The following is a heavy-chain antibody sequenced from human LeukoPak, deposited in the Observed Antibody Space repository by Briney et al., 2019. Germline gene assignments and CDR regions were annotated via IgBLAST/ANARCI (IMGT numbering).Heavy chain of an antibody. CDR2: ISAYNGNT. J-gene: IGHJ3*02. Sequence: ASVKVSCKASGYTFTSYGISWVRQAPGQGREWMGWISAYNGNTNYAQKLQGRVTMTTDTSTSTAYMELRSLRSDDTAVYYCARGGMGRYPPSDAFDIWGQGTMVTVSS. CDR1: GYTFTSYG. V-gene: IGHV1-18*04. D-gene: IGHD3-16*02. CDR3: ARGGMGRYPPSDAFDI.